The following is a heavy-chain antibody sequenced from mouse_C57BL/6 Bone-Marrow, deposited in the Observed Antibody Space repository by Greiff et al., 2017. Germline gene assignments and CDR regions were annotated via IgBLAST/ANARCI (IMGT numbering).Heavy chain of an antibody. V-gene: IGHV2-6*02. CDR3: ARSTMVTTPYAMDY. CDR1: GFSLTSYG. D-gene: IGHD2-2*01. J-gene: IGHJ4*01. CDR2: IWSDGST. Sequence: VQLQQSGPGLVAPSQCLSITCTVSGFSLTSYGVHWVRQPPGKGLEWLVVIWSDGSTTYNAALKSRLSISKDNSKSQVFLKMNSLQTDDTAMYYCARSTMVTTPYAMDYWGQGTSVTVSS.